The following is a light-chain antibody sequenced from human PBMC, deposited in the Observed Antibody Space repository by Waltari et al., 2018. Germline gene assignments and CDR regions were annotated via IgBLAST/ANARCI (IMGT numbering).Light chain of an antibody. CDR2: DVS. V-gene: IGLV2-11*01. CDR3: CSYAGSYTLWV. J-gene: IGLJ3*02. Sequence: QSALPPPRSVSRPPGQPITLPCTGTSSAVGGYHYVSWYHQHPGKSPKLIIYDVSKRPSGVPDRFSGSKSGNTASLTISGLQSEDEADYYCCSYAGSYTLWVFGGGTKLTVL. CDR1: SSAVGGYHY.